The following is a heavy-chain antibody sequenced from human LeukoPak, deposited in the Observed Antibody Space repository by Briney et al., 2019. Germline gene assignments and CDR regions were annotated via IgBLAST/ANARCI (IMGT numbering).Heavy chain of an antibody. CDR3: ARIGYSSSSFDY. J-gene: IGHJ4*02. Sequence: HPGGSLRLSCAASGFTFSYFGLHWVRQAPGKGLEWVALISYDGNNKDYADSVKGRFTISRDNAKNSLYLQMNSLRAEDTAVYYCARIGYSSSSFDYWGQGTLVTVSS. CDR1: GFTFSYFG. D-gene: IGHD6-6*01. CDR2: ISYDGNNK. V-gene: IGHV3-30*03.